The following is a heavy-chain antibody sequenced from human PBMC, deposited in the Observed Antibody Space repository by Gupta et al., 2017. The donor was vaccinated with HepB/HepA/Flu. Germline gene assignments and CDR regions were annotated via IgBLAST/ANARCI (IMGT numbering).Heavy chain of an antibody. CDR2: INVDIGGT. D-gene: IGHD1-26*01. Sequence: QVQLVQSGAEVKKPWTSVKVSCKASGYTFTDYYIHWVRQAPGQGLEWMGWINVDIGGTKYPQKFQGWVTMTRDTSISTAYMELSRLRSDDTAVYYCARRVGSYYYGMDVWGQGTTVTVSS. V-gene: IGHV1-2*04. CDR1: GYTFTDYY. CDR3: ARRVGSYYYGMDV. J-gene: IGHJ6*02.